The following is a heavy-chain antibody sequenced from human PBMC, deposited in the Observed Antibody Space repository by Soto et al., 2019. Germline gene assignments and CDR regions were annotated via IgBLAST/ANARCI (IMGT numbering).Heavy chain of an antibody. CDR2: IYSNGTK. CDR1: GASISVFY. CDR3: VRDGTKDLRDWFDP. V-gene: IGHV4-4*07. Sequence: PSETLSLTCTISGASISVFYWDWLGKSAGRGLESPGLIYSNGTKHYNPSLRRRVMMSVDTSKKQFSLKLRSVTAADTAVYYCVRDGTKDLRDWFDPWGQGISVTVSS. D-gene: IGHD1-1*01. J-gene: IGHJ5*02.